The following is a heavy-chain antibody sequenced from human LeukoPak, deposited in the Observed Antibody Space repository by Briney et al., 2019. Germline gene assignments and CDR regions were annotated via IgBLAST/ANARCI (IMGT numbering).Heavy chain of an antibody. CDR3: GGVWGGSYSSDY. D-gene: IGHD1-26*01. CDR2: IYYSGCT. CDR1: GDTISSYC. Sequence: ETLYITCTGSGDTISSYCWSWIRQIPGKGLEWIGYIYYSGCTNYNPSLKNRVAISVDTSKNQFSLKRSAVTAADTALYYCGGVWGGSYSSDYWGQGTLVTVSS. J-gene: IGHJ4*02. V-gene: IGHV4-59*01.